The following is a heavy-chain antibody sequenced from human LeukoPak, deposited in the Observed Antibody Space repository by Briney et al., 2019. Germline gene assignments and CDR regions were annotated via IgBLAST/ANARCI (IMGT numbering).Heavy chain of an antibody. CDR3: ARDYYYDSSGYYDLQEDY. D-gene: IGHD3-22*01. CDR2: IYHSGST. CDR1: GYSISNGYN. J-gene: IGHJ4*02. V-gene: IGHV4-38-2*02. Sequence: KASETLSLTCVVSGYSISNGYNWGWIRQPPGKGLEWIGSIYHSGSTYYNPSLKSRVIISVDTSKNQFSLKLSSVNAADTAVDYCARDYYYDSSGYYDLQEDYWGQGTLVTVSS.